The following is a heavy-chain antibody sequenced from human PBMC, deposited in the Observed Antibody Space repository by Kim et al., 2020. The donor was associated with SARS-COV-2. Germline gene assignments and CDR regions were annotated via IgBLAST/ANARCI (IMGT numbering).Heavy chain of an antibody. Sequence: GGSLRLSCAASGFTFSDSPMHWVRQASGKGLEWVGRIRSKANSYATAYAASVRGRFIISRDDSKNTAYLQMNSLKTEDTAVYYCTRLPGTPFAFWDAFDIWGQGTMVTVSS. CDR2: IRSKANSYAT. CDR1: GFTFSDSP. CDR3: TRLPGTPFAFWDAFDI. V-gene: IGHV3-73*01. J-gene: IGHJ3*02. D-gene: IGHD1-1*01.